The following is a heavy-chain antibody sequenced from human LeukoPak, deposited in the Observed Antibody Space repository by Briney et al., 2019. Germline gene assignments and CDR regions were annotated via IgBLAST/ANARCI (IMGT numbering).Heavy chain of an antibody. V-gene: IGHV4-39*07. D-gene: IGHD3-10*01. CDR2: IYYSGST. CDR1: GGSISSSSYY. J-gene: IGHJ6*03. CDR3: ARRGKMVRGVWGYYYYMDV. Sequence: SETLSLTCTVSGGSISSSSYYWGWIRQPPGKGLEWIGSIYYSGSTYYNPSLKSRVTISVDTSKNQFSLKLSSVTAADTAVYYCARRGKMVRGVWGYYYYMDVWGKGTTVTISS.